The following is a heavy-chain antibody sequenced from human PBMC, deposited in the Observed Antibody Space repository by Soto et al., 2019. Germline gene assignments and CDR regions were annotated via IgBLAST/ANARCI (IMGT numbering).Heavy chain of an antibody. CDR3: ARSDFRPPRGTMIVMAKSTTFDY. D-gene: IGHD3-22*01. Sequence: GASVKVSCKASGYTFTSYGISWVRQAPGQGLEWMGWISAYNGNTNYAQKLQGRVTVTTDTSTSTAYMELRSLRSDDTAVYYCARSDFRPPRGTMIVMAKSTTFDYWGQGTLVTVSS. CDR2: ISAYNGNT. CDR1: GYTFTSYG. J-gene: IGHJ4*02. V-gene: IGHV1-18*04.